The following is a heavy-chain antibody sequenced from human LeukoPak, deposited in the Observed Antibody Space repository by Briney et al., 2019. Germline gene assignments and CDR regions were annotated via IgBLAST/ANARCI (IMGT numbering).Heavy chain of an antibody. Sequence: PSETLSLTCTVSGGSISSYYWSWIRQPPGKGLEWIGYIYYSGSTNYNPSLKSRVTTSVDTSKNQFSLKLSSVTAADTAVYYCARGSGSYYSSLFDYWGQGTLVTVSS. J-gene: IGHJ4*02. V-gene: IGHV4-59*01. CDR3: ARGSGSYYSSLFDY. D-gene: IGHD3-10*01. CDR1: GGSISSYY. CDR2: IYYSGST.